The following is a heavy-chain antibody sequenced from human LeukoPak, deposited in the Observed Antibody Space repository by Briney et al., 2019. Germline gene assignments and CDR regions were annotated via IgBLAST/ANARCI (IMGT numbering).Heavy chain of an antibody. J-gene: IGHJ4*02. CDR2: IRYDGSHE. CDR1: GFTFSTHD. D-gene: IGHD1-26*01. V-gene: IGHV3-30*02. Sequence: LSGGSLRLSCGASGFTFSTHDMHWVRQAPGKGLEWVAFIRYDGSHEYYADSVKGRFTISRDNSKNTLYLQMNSLRAEDTAVYYCAKWRYSGSYYSGFCEWGQGTLVTVSS. CDR3: AKWRYSGSYYSGFCE.